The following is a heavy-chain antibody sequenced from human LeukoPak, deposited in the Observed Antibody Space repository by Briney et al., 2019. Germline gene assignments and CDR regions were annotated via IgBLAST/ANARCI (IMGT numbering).Heavy chain of an antibody. J-gene: IGHJ4*02. Sequence: GGSLRLSCAASVFTFSSYSRSCVRQAPGKGLEWVSSISSSSSYIYYADSVKGRFTISRDNAKNSLYLQMNSLRAEDTPVYYCAGGGQGSDYYYFDFWGRGSLVTVSS. CDR3: AGGGQGSDYYYFDF. V-gene: IGHV3-21*01. CDR2: ISSSSSYI. CDR1: VFTFSSYS. D-gene: IGHD3-22*01.